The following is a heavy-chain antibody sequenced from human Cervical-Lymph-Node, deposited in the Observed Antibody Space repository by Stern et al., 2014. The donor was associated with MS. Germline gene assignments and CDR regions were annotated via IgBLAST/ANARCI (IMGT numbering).Heavy chain of an antibody. CDR3: ARGHNYGHDY. J-gene: IGHJ4*02. CDR2: IILNSGGT. D-gene: IGHD5-18*01. V-gene: IGHV1-2*06. CDR1: GYTFTGYN. Sequence: QVQLGQSGAEVKKPGASVKVSCKASGYTFTGYNIHWVRQAPGQGLEWMGRIILNSGGTNYAQIFQGRVTMTRDTSITTAYMELSSLRSDDTAVYYCARGHNYGHDYWGQGTLVTVSS.